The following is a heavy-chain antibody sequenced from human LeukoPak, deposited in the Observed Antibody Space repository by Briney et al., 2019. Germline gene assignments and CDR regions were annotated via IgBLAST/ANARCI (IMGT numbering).Heavy chain of an antibody. J-gene: IGHJ5*02. V-gene: IGHV1-18*01. CDR3: GRGNKSFDP. CDR1: GYTFTTYG. Sequence: ASVKVSCKASGYTFTTYGISWVRQAPGQGLEWMGWMNPNTSDTNYAPKFQGRVTMIKDTSTNSAYMELNKLTSDDTAVYYCGRGNKSFDPWGQGTLVTVSS. CDR2: MNPNTSDT.